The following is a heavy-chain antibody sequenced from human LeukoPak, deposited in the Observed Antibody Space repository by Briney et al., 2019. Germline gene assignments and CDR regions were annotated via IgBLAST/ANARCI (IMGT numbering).Heavy chain of an antibody. CDR3: ARGGDVFYPEGSFDY. CDR2: ISPSGGTT. J-gene: IGHJ4*02. V-gene: IGHV1-46*01. CDR1: GYIFSTYY. D-gene: IGHD3-10*01. Sequence: ASVKVSCKASGYIFSTYYMHWVRQAPGQGLDWMGVISPSGGTTSYAQKFRGRVTMTRDTSTSTVYMELNSLRAEDTAVYYCARGGDVFYPEGSFDYCGQGTLVTVSS.